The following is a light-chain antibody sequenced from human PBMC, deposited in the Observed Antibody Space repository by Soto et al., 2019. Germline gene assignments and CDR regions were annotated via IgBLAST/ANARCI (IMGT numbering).Light chain of an antibody. CDR1: SSDVGTYNY. J-gene: IGLJ1*01. CDR3: SSYRSGSTDV. Sequence: QSVLTQPASVSGSPGQSITISCTGTSSDVGTYNYVSWHQQRPGQAPKLMIYEVSNRPSGVSDRFSASKSGNTASLTIAGFQAGDEADYYCSSYRSGSTDVFGTGTKLTVL. CDR2: EVS. V-gene: IGLV2-14*01.